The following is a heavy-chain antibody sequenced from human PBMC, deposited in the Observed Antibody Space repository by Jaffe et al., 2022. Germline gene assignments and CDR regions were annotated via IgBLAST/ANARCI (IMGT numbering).Heavy chain of an antibody. CDR1: GFTFSSYS. J-gene: IGHJ1*01. CDR2: ISSSSSYI. CDR3: ARDFDDYGDYPGYFQH. Sequence: EVQLVESGGGLVKPGGSLRLSCAASGFTFSSYSMNWVRQAPGKGLEWVSSISSSSSYIYYADSVKGRFTISRDNAKNSLYLQMNSLRAEDTAVYYCARDFDDYGDYPGYFQHWGQGTLVTVSS. D-gene: IGHD4-17*01. V-gene: IGHV3-21*01.